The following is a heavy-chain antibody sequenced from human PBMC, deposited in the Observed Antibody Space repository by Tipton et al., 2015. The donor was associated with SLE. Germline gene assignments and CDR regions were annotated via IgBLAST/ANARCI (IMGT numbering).Heavy chain of an antibody. V-gene: IGHV7-4-1*01. CDR2: INGYTGKP. CDR3: VRWHLGSFQY. Sequence: QSGPEVKQPGAAVLVSCKASGYIFTSYAINWVRQAPGQGLEWMGWINGYTGKPTYAQDLTGRFVFSLETSVTKAYLQVSGLKAEDTSVYYCVRWHLGSFQYWGQRPLVSVSP. J-gene: IGHJ1*01. D-gene: IGHD3-10*01. CDR1: GYIFTSYA.